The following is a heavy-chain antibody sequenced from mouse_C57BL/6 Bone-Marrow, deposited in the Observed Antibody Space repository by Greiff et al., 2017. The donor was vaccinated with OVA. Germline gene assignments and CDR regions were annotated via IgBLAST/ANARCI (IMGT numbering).Heavy chain of an antibody. V-gene: IGHV5-4*01. Sequence: EVQLQESGGGLVKPGGSLKLSCAASGFTFSSYAMSWVRQTPEKRLEWVATISDGGSYTYYPDNVKGRFTISRDNAKNNLYLQMSHLKSEDTAMYYCARGLYYDLRRFDYWGQGTTLTVSS. CDR1: GFTFSSYA. CDR2: ISDGGSYT. J-gene: IGHJ2*01. CDR3: ARGLYYDLRRFDY. D-gene: IGHD2-4*01.